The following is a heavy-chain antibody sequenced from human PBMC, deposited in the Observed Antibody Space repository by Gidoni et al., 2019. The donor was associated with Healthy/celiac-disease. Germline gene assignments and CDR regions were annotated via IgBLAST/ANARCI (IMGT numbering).Heavy chain of an antibody. J-gene: IGHJ6*02. V-gene: IGHV1-69*01. CDR3: ARGDSYYYYDSSGYRFGMDV. CDR2: IIPIFGTA. Sequence: QVQLVQSGAAVKKPGSSVKASCTASGCTFSSYAISWVRQSPGQGLEWMGGIIPIFGTANYEQKFQGRVTITADESTSTAYMELSSLRSEDTAVYDCARGDSYYYYDSSGYRFGMDVWGQGTTVTVSS. CDR1: GCTFSSYA. D-gene: IGHD3-22*01.